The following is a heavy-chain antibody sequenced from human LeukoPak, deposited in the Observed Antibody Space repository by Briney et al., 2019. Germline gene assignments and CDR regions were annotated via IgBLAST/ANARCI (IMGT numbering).Heavy chain of an antibody. D-gene: IGHD3-10*01. CDR3: AKDHYYYGSGIYFMHYFDY. V-gene: IGHV3-30*18. CDR2: ISYDGSNK. CDR1: GFTFSSYS. J-gene: IGHJ4*02. Sequence: GGSLRLSCAASGFTFSSYSMNWVRQAPGKGLEWVAVISYDGSNKYYADSVKGRFTISRENSKNTLHLQMNSLRAEDTAVYYCAKDHYYYGSGIYFMHYFDYWGQGTLVTVSS.